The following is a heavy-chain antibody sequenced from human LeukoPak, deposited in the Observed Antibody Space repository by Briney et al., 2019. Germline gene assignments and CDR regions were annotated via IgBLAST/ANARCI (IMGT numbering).Heavy chain of an antibody. CDR1: GFTFRKYW. Sequence: GGSLRLSCAASGFTFRKYWMAWVRQAPGRGLEWVATIAANGNDKDYEDALQGRFTISRDNTRNSLSLRIDSLGAEDTAQYYCAREVFFQFDNWGQGALVTVSA. CDR3: AREVFFQFDN. CDR2: IAANGNDK. V-gene: IGHV3-7*03. J-gene: IGHJ4*02.